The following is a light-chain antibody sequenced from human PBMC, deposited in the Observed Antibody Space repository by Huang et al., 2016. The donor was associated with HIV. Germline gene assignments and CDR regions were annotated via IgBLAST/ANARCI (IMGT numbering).Light chain of an antibody. Sequence: DLVMTQSPLSLPVTPGGPASLSCRSSQSLLHSNGYNYLDWYLQKPGQSPQLLMYLGAKRDAGGPDRCSGSGSVTGFTLKISRVEAEDVGVYFCMQALQTPRTFGQGTRLEIK. CDR2: LGA. V-gene: IGKV2-28*01. CDR3: MQALQTPRT. J-gene: IGKJ5*01. CDR1: QSLLHSNGYNY.